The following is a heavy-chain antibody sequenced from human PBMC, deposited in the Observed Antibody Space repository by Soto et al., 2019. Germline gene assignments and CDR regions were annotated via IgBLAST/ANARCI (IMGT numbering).Heavy chain of an antibody. Sequence: SGPTLVNPTQTLTLTCTFSGFSLSTSGMCVSWIRQPPGKALEWLALIDWDDDKYYSTSLKTRLTISKDTSKNQVVLTMTNMDPVGTATYYCARASLMTTQYYFDYWGQGTLVTVSS. D-gene: IGHD4-17*01. CDR3: ARASLMTTQYYFDY. CDR1: GFSLSTSGMC. V-gene: IGHV2-70*01. CDR2: IDWDDDK. J-gene: IGHJ4*02.